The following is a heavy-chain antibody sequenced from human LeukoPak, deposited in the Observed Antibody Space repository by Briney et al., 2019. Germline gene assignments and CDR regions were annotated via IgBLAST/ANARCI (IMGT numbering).Heavy chain of an antibody. CDR2: IRYDGSNK. CDR1: GFTFSSYW. D-gene: IGHD3-22*01. V-gene: IGHV3-30*02. J-gene: IGHJ4*02. Sequence: GGSLRLSCAASGFTFSSYWMSWVRQAPGKGLEWVAFIRYDGSNKYYADSVKGRFTISRDNSKNTLYLQMNSLRAEDTAVYYCAKGVNFYDSSGYSGRWGQGTLVTVSS. CDR3: AKGVNFYDSSGYSGR.